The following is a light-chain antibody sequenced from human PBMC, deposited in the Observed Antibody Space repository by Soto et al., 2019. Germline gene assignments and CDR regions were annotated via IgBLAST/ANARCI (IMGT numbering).Light chain of an antibody. V-gene: IGLV2-14*01. Sequence: QSALTQPASVSGSPGQSITISCTGTSSDVGGYNYVSWYQQHPGKAPKLMIYDVSNRPSGVSNRFSRAKSGNTASLTISGLQAEDEADYYCSSYTSRSPFFGPGTKLTVL. CDR2: DVS. J-gene: IGLJ1*01. CDR1: SSDVGGYNY. CDR3: SSYTSRSPF.